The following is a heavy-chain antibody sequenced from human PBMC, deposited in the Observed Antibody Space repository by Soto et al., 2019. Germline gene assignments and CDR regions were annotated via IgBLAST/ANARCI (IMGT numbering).Heavy chain of an antibody. CDR1: GGSISSYY. Sequence: PSETLSLTCTVSGGSISSYYWSWIRQPPGKGLEWIGYIYYSGSTNYNPSLKSRVTISVDTSKNQFSLKLSSVAAADTAVYYCASARFGELMVYYYYMDVWGKGTTLTVAS. CDR2: IYYSGST. CDR3: ASARFGELMVYYYYMDV. D-gene: IGHD3-10*01. J-gene: IGHJ6*03. V-gene: IGHV4-59*01.